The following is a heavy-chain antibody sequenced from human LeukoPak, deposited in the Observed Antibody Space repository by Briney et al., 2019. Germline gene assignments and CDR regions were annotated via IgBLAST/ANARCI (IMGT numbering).Heavy chain of an antibody. CDR1: EFTFRNFW. V-gene: IGHV3-7*02. J-gene: IGHJ5*02. CDR3: GANKGFNRFDP. CDR2: MNEDGSDK. Sequence: GGSLRLSCVASEFTFRNFWMSWGRQAPGKGLEWVATMNEDGSDKSHLDSVKGRFTISRDNDKNSLYLQMNSLRVEDTAIYYCGANKGFNRFDPWGQGTLVIVSS.